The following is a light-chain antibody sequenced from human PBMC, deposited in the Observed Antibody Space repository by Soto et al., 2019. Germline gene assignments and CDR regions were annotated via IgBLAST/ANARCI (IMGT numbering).Light chain of an antibody. Sequence: DIVMTQSPESLAVSLGERATINCKSSRSVLWTSSNKNYLAWYQQKSGQSPKLLIYWASTRESAVPDRFSGGGSGTDFTLTISSVQAEDVAVYYCQQYYGAWTFGQGTRVEI. V-gene: IGKV4-1*01. CDR2: WAS. J-gene: IGKJ1*01. CDR1: RSVLWTSSNKNY. CDR3: QQYYGAWT.